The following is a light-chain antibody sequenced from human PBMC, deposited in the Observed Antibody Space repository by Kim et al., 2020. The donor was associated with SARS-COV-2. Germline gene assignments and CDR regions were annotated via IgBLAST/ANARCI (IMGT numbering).Light chain of an antibody. J-gene: IGKJ2*01. Sequence: DIQMTQSPSTLSASVGDRVTITCRASQSINSWLAWYQQKPGKAPKLLIYKASGLESGVPSRFSGSESGTEFTLTISSLQPDDSATHYCHQYNSYPYTFGQGTKLEI. V-gene: IGKV1-5*03. CDR3: HQYNSYPYT. CDR1: QSINSW. CDR2: KAS.